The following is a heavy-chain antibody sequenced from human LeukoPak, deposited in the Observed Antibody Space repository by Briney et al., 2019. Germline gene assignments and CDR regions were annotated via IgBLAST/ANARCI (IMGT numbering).Heavy chain of an antibody. V-gene: IGHV4-59*08. J-gene: IGHJ5*02. CDR1: GGSISSYY. Sequence: SETLSLTCTVSGGSISSYYWSWIRQPPGKGLEWIGYIYYSGSTNYNPSLKSRVTISVDTSKNQFSLKLSSVTAADTAVYYCARLATTVTTLNWFDPWGQGTLVNVSS. D-gene: IGHD4-17*01. CDR2: IYYSGST. CDR3: ARLATTVTTLNWFDP.